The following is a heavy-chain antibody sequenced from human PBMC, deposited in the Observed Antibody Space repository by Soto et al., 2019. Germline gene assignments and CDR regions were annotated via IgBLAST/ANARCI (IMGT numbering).Heavy chain of an antibody. V-gene: IGHV4-34*01. J-gene: IGHJ4*02. Sequence: SETLSLTCSLYSGSLSGYYWSWIRQPPGKGLEWIGEISPSGTTNYSPSLKSRVSISVDTSRNQFSLNLTSLTAADTAVYYCARAPKVSGSAQTRPDFWGQGSLVTVSS. CDR2: ISPSGTT. D-gene: IGHD6-6*01. CDR1: SGSLSGYY. CDR3: ARAPKVSGSAQTRPDF.